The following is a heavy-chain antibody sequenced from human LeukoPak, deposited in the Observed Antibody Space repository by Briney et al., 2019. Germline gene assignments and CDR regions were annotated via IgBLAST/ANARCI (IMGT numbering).Heavy chain of an antibody. CDR3: AKYSGSYSARAAFDI. V-gene: IGHV1-18*01. CDR1: GYTFTSYG. CDR2: ISAYNGNT. Sequence: ASVKVSCKASGYTFTSYGISWVRQAPGQGLECMGWISAYNGNTNYAQKLQGRVTMTTDTSTSTAYMELRSLRSDDTAVYYCAKYSGSYSARAAFDIWGQGTMVTVSS. D-gene: IGHD1-26*01. J-gene: IGHJ3*02.